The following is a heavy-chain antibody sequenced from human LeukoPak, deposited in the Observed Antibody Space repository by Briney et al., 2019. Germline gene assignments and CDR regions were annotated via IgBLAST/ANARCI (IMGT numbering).Heavy chain of an antibody. J-gene: IGHJ6*03. CDR2: INPNSGGT. CDR3: ARDYYYYYYMDV. Sequence: ASVKVSCKASGYTFTGYYMHWVRQAPGQGLEWMGWINPNSGGTNYAQKFQGRVTMTRDTSISTAYMELSRLRSDDTAVYHCARDYYYYYYMDVWGKGTTVTVSS. V-gene: IGHV1-2*02. CDR1: GYTFTGYY.